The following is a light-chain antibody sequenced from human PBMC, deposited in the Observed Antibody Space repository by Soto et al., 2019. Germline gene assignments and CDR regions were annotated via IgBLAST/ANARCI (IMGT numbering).Light chain of an antibody. Sequence: EIVLTQSPAILSLSPGERATLSCRASQTVSNYLVWYQQKLGQAPRLLIYDASNRATGIPARFSGSGSGTDFTLTISRLEPEDFAVYYCQQRSNWSWTFGQGTKVEIK. CDR2: DAS. CDR3: QQRSNWSWT. V-gene: IGKV3-11*01. CDR1: QTVSNY. J-gene: IGKJ1*01.